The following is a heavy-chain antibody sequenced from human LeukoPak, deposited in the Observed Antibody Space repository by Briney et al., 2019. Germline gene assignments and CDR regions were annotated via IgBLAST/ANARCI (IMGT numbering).Heavy chain of an antibody. CDR3: ARALYSSGFLFDY. V-gene: IGHV3-21*01. CDR2: ISSSSSYI. D-gene: IGHD6-19*01. Sequence: PGGSLRLSCAASGFTFSSYSMNWVRQAPGKGLEWVSSISSSSSYIYYADSVKGRFTISRDNAKNSLYLQMNSLRAEDTAVYYCARALYSSGFLFDYWGQGTLVTVSS. J-gene: IGHJ4*02. CDR1: GFTFSSYS.